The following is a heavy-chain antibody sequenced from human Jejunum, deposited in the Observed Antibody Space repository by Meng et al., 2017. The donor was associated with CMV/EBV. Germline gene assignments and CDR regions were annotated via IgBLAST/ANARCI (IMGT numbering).Heavy chain of an antibody. CDR2: IRHDGSTK. CDR3: AKDKIPVSPYYYGMDV. J-gene: IGHJ6*02. D-gene: IGHD4-11*01. V-gene: IGHV3-30*02. CDR1: FTISSYG. Sequence: FTISSYGMQGVRQAPGKGLEWVAFIRHDGSTKYYGGSVEGRFTISRDNSKNTLYLQMDSLRGEDTAVYYCAKDKIPVSPYYYGMDVWGQGTTVTVSS.